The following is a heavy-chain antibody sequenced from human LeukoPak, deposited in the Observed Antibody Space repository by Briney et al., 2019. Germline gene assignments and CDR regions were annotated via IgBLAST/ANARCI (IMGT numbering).Heavy chain of an antibody. Sequence: SETLSLTCTVSGGSISSYYWSWIRQPPGKGLEWIGYIYTSGSTNYNPSLKSRVTMSVDTSKNQFSLKLSSVTAADTAVYYCARQGYPGIVGAYFDYWGQGTLVTVSS. CDR1: GGSISSYY. D-gene: IGHD1-26*01. V-gene: IGHV4-4*09. CDR2: IYTSGST. CDR3: ARQGYPGIVGAYFDY. J-gene: IGHJ4*02.